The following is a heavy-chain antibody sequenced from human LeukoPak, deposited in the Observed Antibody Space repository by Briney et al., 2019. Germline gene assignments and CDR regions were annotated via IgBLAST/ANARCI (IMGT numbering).Heavy chain of an antibody. Sequence: ASVKVSCKASGYNFTSYDINWVRQATGQGLEWMGWMNPNSGNTGYAQKFQGRVTITRNTSISTAYMELSSLRSEDTAVYYCARGSGLRWFYYYYMDVWGKGTTVTVSS. D-gene: IGHD4-23*01. CDR1: GYNFTSYD. V-gene: IGHV1-8*03. CDR2: MNPNSGNT. CDR3: ARGSGLRWFYYYYMDV. J-gene: IGHJ6*03.